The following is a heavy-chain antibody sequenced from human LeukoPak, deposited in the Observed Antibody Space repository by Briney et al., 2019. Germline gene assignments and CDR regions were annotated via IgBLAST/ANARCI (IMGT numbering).Heavy chain of an antibody. J-gene: IGHJ5*02. V-gene: IGHV3-7*01. D-gene: IGHD6-13*01. Sequence: PGGSLRLSCAASGFTFSSYWMSWVRQAPGKGLEWVANIKQDGSEKYYVDSVKGRFTISRDNAKNSLYLQMNSLRAEDTAVYYCARGQPDGLFEQQLDHNWFDPWGQGTLVTVSS. CDR3: ARGQPDGLFEQQLDHNWFDP. CDR2: IKQDGSEK. CDR1: GFTFSSYW.